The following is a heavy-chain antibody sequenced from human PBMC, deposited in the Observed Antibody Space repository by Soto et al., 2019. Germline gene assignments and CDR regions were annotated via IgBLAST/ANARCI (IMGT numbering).Heavy chain of an antibody. J-gene: IGHJ4*02. V-gene: IGHV1-3*01. CDR2: INAGNGDT. CDR1: RYIFTSYA. D-gene: IGHD4-4*01. Sequence: QVQVVQSGAEVKKPGASVKVSCKTSRYIFTSYAMHWVRQAPGQRLEWMGWINAGNGDTKYSQKFQGRVTITRDTSANTAFMELSSLRSEDTAIYYCARELQGLYYFDFWGQGTLVTVSS. CDR3: ARELQGLYYFDF.